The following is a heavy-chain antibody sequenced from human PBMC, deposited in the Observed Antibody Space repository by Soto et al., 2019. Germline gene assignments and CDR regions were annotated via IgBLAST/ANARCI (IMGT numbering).Heavy chain of an antibody. D-gene: IGHD2-15*01. CDR3: AREKDYYYYLDV. V-gene: IGHV4-39*02. CDR2: IYYSGST. Sequence: PSDTLSLTCTVSGGSISSSSFYWGWVRQPPGKGLEWIGSIYYSGSTYYSPSLKSRVTISVDTSKNQFSLKLSSVTAADTAVYYCAREKDYYYYLDVWGKGTTVTVSS. J-gene: IGHJ6*03. CDR1: GGSISSSSFY.